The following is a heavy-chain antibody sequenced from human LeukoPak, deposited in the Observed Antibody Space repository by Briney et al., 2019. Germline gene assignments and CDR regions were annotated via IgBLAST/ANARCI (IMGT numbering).Heavy chain of an antibody. V-gene: IGHV4-59*01. CDR1: GGSISSYY. CDR2: IYYSGST. D-gene: IGHD6-19*01. CDR3: AREEAVAGRGFDP. J-gene: IGHJ5*02. Sequence: SETLSLTCTVSGGSISSYYWSWIRQPPGKGLEWIGYIYYSGSTNYNASLKSRVTISVDTSKNQFSLKLSSVTAADTAVYYCAREEAVAGRGFDPWGQGTLVTVSS.